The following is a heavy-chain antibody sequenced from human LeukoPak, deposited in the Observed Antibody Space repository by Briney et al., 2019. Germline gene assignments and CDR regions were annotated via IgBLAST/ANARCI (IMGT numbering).Heavy chain of an antibody. Sequence: ASGFTFSSYAMHWVRQAPGQRLEWMGWINAGNGNTKYSQKFQGRVTITRDTSASTAYMELSSLRSEDTAVYYCARSTGYSSSGDAFDIWGQGTMVTVSS. D-gene: IGHD6-13*01. CDR2: INAGNGNT. CDR1: GFTFSSYA. J-gene: IGHJ3*02. V-gene: IGHV1-3*01. CDR3: ARSTGYSSSGDAFDI.